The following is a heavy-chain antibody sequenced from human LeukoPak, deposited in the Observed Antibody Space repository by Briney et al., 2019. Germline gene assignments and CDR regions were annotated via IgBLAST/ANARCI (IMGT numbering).Heavy chain of an antibody. CDR2: INPNSGGT. D-gene: IGHD7-27*01. J-gene: IGHJ3*02. Sequence: EASVKVSCKASGYTFTGYYMHWVRQAPGQGLEWMGWINPNSGGTNYAQKFQGRVTMTRDTSISAAYMELSRLRSGDTAVYYCARDGDAGAFDIWGQGTMVTVSS. V-gene: IGHV1-2*02. CDR3: ARDGDAGAFDI. CDR1: GYTFTGYY.